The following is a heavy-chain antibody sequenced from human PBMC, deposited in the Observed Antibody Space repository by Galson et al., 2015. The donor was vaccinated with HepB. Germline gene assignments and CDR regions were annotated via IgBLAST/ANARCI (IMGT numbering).Heavy chain of an antibody. V-gene: IGHV4-34*01. D-gene: IGHD3-16*01. CDR1: GGSFSGYY. Sequence: LSLTCAVYGGSFSGYYWSWIRQPPGKGLEWIGEINHSGSTNYNPSLKSRVTISVDTSKNQFSLKLSSVTAADTAVYYCARGLSRPAPGSDFDYWGQGTLVTVSS. CDR3: ARGLSRPAPGSDFDY. J-gene: IGHJ4*02. CDR2: INHSGST.